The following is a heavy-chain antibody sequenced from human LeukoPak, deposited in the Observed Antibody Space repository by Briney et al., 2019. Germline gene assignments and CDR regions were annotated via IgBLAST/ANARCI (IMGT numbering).Heavy chain of an antibody. J-gene: IGHJ4*02. V-gene: IGHV3-30*18. CDR1: GFTFSSYG. CDR3: AKGPGENYDWVLLD. Sequence: PGGSLRLSCVGSGFTFSSYGIHWVRQAPGKGPEWVAGITYDGSHKDYVDSVKGRFTLSRDNSKNTVYLQMNSLESEDTAMYYCAKGPGENYDWVLLDWGQGTLVTVSS. CDR2: ITYDGSHK. D-gene: IGHD3-9*01.